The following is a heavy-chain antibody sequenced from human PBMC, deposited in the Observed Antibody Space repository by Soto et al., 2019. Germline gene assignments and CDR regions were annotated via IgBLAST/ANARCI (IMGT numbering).Heavy chain of an antibody. V-gene: IGHV3-33*01. CDR3: ARDSYGDYDYYYYGMDV. Sequence: SLRLSCAASGFTFSSYGMHWVRQAPGKGLEWVAVIWYDGSNKYYADSVKGRFTISRDNSKNTLYLQMNSLRAEDTAVYYCARDSYGDYDYYYYGMDVWGHGTTVTVSS. J-gene: IGHJ6*02. CDR2: IWYDGSNK. CDR1: GFTFSSYG. D-gene: IGHD4-17*01.